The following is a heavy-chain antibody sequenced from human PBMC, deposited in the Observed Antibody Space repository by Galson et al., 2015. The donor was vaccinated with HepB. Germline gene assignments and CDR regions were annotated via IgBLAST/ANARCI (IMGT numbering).Heavy chain of an antibody. CDR1: GFTFSSYW. V-gene: IGHV3-7*01. CDR3: AREGEEWELQYYFDY. Sequence: SLRLSCAASGFTFSSYWMSWVRQAPGKGLEWVANIKQDGSEKYYVDSVKGRFTISRDNAKNSLYLQMNSLRAEDTAVYYCAREGEEWELQYYFDYWGQGTLVTVSS. CDR2: IKQDGSEK. D-gene: IGHD1-26*01. J-gene: IGHJ4*02.